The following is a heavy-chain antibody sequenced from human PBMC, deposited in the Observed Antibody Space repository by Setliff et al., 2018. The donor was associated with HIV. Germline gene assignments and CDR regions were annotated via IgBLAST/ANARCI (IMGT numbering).Heavy chain of an antibody. CDR2: IWYDGSVR. CDR3: ASIELAAMVPVDY. D-gene: IGHD5-18*01. J-gene: IGHJ4*02. Sequence: PGGFLRLSCTTSGFPFSRYGFHWVRQAPGKGLEWVAVIWYDGSVRYYADSVKGRFTISRDNAKNSLFLQMNSLRAEDTAVYYCASIELAAMVPVDYWGQGTLVTVSS. CDR1: GFPFSRYG. V-gene: IGHV3-33*08.